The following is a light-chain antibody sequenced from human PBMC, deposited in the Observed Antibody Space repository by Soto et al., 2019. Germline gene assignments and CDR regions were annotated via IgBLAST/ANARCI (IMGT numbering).Light chain of an antibody. CDR2: DAS. CDR1: QDISNY. J-gene: IGKJ2*01. V-gene: IGKV1-33*01. CDR3: QQYDILPL. Sequence: DIQMTQFPSSLSASVGDRVTITCQTSQDISNYLNWYQQKPGKAPKLLIYDASNLETGVPSRFSGSGSGTEFTFTISSLQPEDFATYYCQQYDILPLFGQGTKVEIK.